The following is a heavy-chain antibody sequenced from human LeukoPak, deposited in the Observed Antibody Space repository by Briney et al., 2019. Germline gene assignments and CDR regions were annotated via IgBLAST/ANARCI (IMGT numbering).Heavy chain of an antibody. J-gene: IGHJ6*02. CDR2: ISWNSGSI. D-gene: IGHD6-13*01. Sequence: GGSLRLSCAASGFTFDDYAMHWVRQAPGKGLEWVSGISWNSGSIGYADSVKGRFTISRDNAKNSLYLQMNSLRAEDTALYYCAKTSSSWDYYYYGMDVWGQGTTVTVSS. CDR1: GFTFDDYA. CDR3: AKTSSSWDYYYYGMDV. V-gene: IGHV3-9*01.